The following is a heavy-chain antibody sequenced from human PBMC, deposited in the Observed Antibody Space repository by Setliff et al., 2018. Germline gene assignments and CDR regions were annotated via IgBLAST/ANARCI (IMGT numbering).Heavy chain of an antibody. CDR3: ARGNSRSSVWYVVPHFDY. CDR1: GASISDSY. Sequence: SETLSLTCGVSGASISDSYWSWIRQPPGKGLEWIGHILTTGSTNYNPSLKSRIAISADTSRDRFSLRLKSVTAADTAVYYCARGNSRSSVWYVVPHFDYWGQGTLVTVSS. V-gene: IGHV4-4*08. D-gene: IGHD6-19*01. CDR2: ILTTGST. J-gene: IGHJ4*02.